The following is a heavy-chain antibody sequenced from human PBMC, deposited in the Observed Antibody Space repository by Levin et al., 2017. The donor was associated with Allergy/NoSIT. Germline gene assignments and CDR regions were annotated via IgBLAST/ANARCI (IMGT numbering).Heavy chain of an antibody. Sequence: SCTVSGGSISSGSYYWSWIRQPAGKGLEWIGRIYTSGSTNYNPSLKSRVTISVDTSKNQFSLKLSSVTAADTAVYYCARSGLATRYYFDYWGQGTLVTVSS. V-gene: IGHV4-61*02. J-gene: IGHJ4*02. D-gene: IGHD5-12*01. CDR2: IYTSGST. CDR1: GGSISSGSYY. CDR3: ARSGLATRYYFDY.